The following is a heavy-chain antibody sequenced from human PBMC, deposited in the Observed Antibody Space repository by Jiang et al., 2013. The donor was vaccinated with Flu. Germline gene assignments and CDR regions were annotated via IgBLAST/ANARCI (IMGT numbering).Heavy chain of an antibody. CDR2: INPASGGT. CDR3: ALTVERTYSEYFQH. Sequence: SGAEVKKPGASVKVSCKASGYTFTGYYMHWVRQAPGQGLEWMGRINPASGGTNYAQRFQGRVTMTRDASTSTAYLDLSRLISDDTAVYYCALTVERTYSEYFQHWGQGSLVTVSS. CDR1: GYTFTGYY. J-gene: IGHJ1*01. D-gene: IGHD6-19*01. V-gene: IGHV1-2*06.